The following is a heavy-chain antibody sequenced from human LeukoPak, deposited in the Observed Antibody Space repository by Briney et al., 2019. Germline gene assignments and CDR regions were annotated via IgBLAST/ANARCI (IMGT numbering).Heavy chain of an antibody. V-gene: IGHV3-11*01. CDR1: GGSFSGYY. Sequence: LTCAVYGGSFSGYYWSWIRQAPGKGLEWVSYISSSGSTIYYADSVKGRFTISRDNAKNSLYLQMNSLRAEDTAVYYCARVAPYCSSTSCNDAFDIWGQGTMVTVSS. CDR2: ISSSGSTI. J-gene: IGHJ3*02. D-gene: IGHD2-2*01. CDR3: ARVAPYCSSTSCNDAFDI.